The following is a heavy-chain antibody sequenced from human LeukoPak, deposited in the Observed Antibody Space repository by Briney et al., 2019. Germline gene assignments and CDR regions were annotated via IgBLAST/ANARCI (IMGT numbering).Heavy chain of an antibody. V-gene: IGHV3-21*01. J-gene: IGHJ3*02. CDR2: ISSSSSYI. CDR1: GFTFSSYS. CDR3: ARDIRQYCSGGSCYPDAFDI. Sequence: GGSLRLSCAASGFTFSSYSMNWVRQAPGKGLEWVSSISSSSSYIYYADSVKGRFTISRDNAKNSLYLQMNSLRAEDTAVYYCARDIRQYCSGGSCYPDAFDIWGQGTMVTVSS. D-gene: IGHD2-15*01.